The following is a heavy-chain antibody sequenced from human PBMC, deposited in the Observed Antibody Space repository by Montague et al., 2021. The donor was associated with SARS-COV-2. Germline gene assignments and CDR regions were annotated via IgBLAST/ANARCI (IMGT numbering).Heavy chain of an antibody. J-gene: IGHJ3*02. CDR1: GGSISSSNYY. CDR3: ARRGRKLLPVATTIGGFDI. Sequence: SETLSLTCTASGGSISSSNYYWDWIRQPPGKRLEWIGSIYDSGSTYYNPSLKSRVTISVDTSKNHFSLKLSSVTAADTAVYYCARRGRKLLPVATTIGGFDIWGQGTMVTVSS. D-gene: IGHD5-12*01. V-gene: IGHV4-39*02. CDR2: IYDSGST.